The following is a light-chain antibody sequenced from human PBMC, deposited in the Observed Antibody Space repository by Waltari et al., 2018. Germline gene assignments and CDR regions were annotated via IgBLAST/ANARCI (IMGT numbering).Light chain of an antibody. V-gene: IGLV3-21*04. CDR3: QVYDTSGDHPLYV. CDR1: NTGSKS. J-gene: IGLJ1*01. Sequence: SYVLPQPSSLSVAPGETARITCGGNNTGSKSVHWYQQKPGQAPVLVIYDDYDRPSGIPERFSGFNSGFTATLTISRVEAGDEADYYCQVYDTSGDHPLYVFGTGTAVSVL. CDR2: DDY.